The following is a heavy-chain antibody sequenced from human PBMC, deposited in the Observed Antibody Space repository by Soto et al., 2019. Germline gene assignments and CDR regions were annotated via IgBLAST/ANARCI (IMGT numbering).Heavy chain of an antibody. Sequence: GGSLRLSCAASGFTFSSYAMSWVRQAPGKGLEWVSAISGSGGSTYYADSVKGRFTTSRDNSKNTLYLQMNSLRAEDTAVYYCANSGLRYFDWLSRFDYWGQGTLVTVSS. V-gene: IGHV3-23*01. CDR3: ANSGLRYFDWLSRFDY. CDR2: ISGSGGST. CDR1: GFTFSSYA. D-gene: IGHD3-9*01. J-gene: IGHJ4*02.